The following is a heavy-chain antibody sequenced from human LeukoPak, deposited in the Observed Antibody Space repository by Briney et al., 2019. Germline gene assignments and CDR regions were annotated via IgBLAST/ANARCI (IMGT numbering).Heavy chain of an antibody. V-gene: IGHV3-9*01. J-gene: IGHJ1*01. CDR2: ISWNSGSI. CDR1: GFTFDDYA. D-gene: IGHD6-6*01. Sequence: PGGSLRLSCAASGFTFDDYAMHWVRQAPGKGLEWVSGISWNSGSIGYADSVKGRFTISRDNAKNSLYLQMNSLRAEDTALYYCAKATGGYSSWSGEDWNFQHWGQGTLVTVSS. CDR3: AKATGGYSSWSGEDWNFQH.